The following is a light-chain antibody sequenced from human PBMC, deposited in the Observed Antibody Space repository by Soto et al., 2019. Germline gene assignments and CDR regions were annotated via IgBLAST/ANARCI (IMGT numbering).Light chain of an antibody. J-gene: IGKJ5*01. CDR3: QKYDNVPIT. CDR2: SAS. Sequence: DIQMTQSPSSLSASVGDSVTITCRASQGISNYLAWYQQKPGKVPQLMIYSASTLPSGVPSRFSGSASGTDFTLTISSLQPEDVATYYRQKYDNVPITFGQGTRL. V-gene: IGKV1-27*01. CDR1: QGISNY.